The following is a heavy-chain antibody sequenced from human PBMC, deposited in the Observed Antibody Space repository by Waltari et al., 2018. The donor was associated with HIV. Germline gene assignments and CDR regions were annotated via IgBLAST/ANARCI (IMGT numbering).Heavy chain of an antibody. CDR1: CGYLSNYY. V-gene: IGHV4-34*01. D-gene: IGHD3-22*01. CDR2: INYSGST. CDR3: ARGRYYNGSPLPLDQ. Sequence: QLQQWGAPLLQVSETPPLTGAVTCGYLSNYYLSWIRQPPGKGLEWIGEINYSGSTNYNPSLKSRVTMSVDTSKKQFSLNLTSVTAADTAVYYCARGRYYNGSPLPLDQWGQGTLVTVSS. J-gene: IGHJ4*02.